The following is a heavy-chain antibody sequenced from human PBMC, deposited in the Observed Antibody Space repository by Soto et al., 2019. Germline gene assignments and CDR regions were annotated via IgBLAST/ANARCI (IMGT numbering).Heavy chain of an antibody. CDR2: ISYDGSNK. Sequence: PGGSLRLSCAASGFTFSSYGMHWVRQAPGKGLEWVAVISYDGSNKYYADSVKGRFTISRDNSKNTLYLQMNSLRAEDTAVYYCAKDRAAAGYYYYYGMDVWGQGTTVTVSS. CDR3: AKDRAAAGYYYYYGMDV. J-gene: IGHJ6*02. V-gene: IGHV3-30*18. CDR1: GFTFSSYG. D-gene: IGHD6-13*01.